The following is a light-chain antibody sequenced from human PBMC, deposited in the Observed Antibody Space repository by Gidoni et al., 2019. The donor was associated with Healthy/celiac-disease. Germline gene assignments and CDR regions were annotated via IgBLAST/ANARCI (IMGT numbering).Light chain of an antibody. J-gene: IGKJ4*01. CDR2: GAS. CDR3: QKYNNWPLLA. Sequence: ELVMTQSPATLSVSPWERATLSCRASQSVSSNLAWYQQKPGQAPRLLIYGASTRATGIPARFSGSGSGTEFTLTISSLQSEDWAVYDCQKYNNWPLLACGGGTKVEIK. CDR1: QSVSSN. V-gene: IGKV3-15*01.